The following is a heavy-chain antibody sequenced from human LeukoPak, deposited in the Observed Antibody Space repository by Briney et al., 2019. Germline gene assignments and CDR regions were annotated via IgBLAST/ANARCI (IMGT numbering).Heavy chain of an antibody. CDR1: GFTFSSYW. CDR3: ASSSSEGHFDY. D-gene: IGHD6-6*01. V-gene: IGHV3-7*01. Sequence: GGSLRLSCAASGFTFSSYWMSWVRQAPGKGLEWVANIKQDGSEKYYVDSVKGRFTISRDNAKNSLYLQMNSLRAEDTAVYYCASSSSEGHFDYWGQGTLVTVSS. J-gene: IGHJ4*02. CDR2: IKQDGSEK.